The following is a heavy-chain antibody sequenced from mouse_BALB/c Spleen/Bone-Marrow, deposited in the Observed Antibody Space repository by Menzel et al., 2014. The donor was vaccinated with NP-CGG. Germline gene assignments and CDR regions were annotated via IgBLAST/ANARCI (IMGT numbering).Heavy chain of an antibody. D-gene: IGHD1-2*01. J-gene: IGHJ2*01. CDR2: IDPANGDT. CDR3: ARDYGPFDY. V-gene: IGHV14-3*02. CDR1: GFNIKDIY. Sequence: DVQLQESGAELVKPGDSVKLSCTASGFNIKDIYMHWVKQRPEQGLEWIGRIDPANGDTKYDPKFQGKATITADTSSNTAYLQLSSLTSEDTAVYYCARDYGPFDYWGQGTTLTVSS.